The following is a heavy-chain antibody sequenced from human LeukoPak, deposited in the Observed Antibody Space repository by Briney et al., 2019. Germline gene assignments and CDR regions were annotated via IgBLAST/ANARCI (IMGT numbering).Heavy chain of an antibody. CDR2: ISYDGSNK. J-gene: IGHJ4*02. CDR3: AKMGGPTAMVNY. CDR1: GFTFSSYG. Sequence: GGSLRLSWAASGFTFSSYGMHWVRQAPGKGLEWVAAISYDGSNKYYADSVKGRFTISRDNSKNTLYLQMNSLRAEDTAVYYCAKMGGPTAMVNYWGQGTLVTVSS. D-gene: IGHD5-18*01. V-gene: IGHV3-30*18.